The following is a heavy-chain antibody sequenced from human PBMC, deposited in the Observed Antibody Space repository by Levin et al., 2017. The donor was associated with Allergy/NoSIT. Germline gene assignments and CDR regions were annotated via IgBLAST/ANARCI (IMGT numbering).Heavy chain of an antibody. D-gene: IGHD3-16*01. Sequence: GGSLRLSCAASGFTFSSYEMNWVRQAPGKGLEWVAHISSGGSPITYADSVKGRFTISRDNAKNSLYLQLNSLRGEDTAIYYCAKEGGGSEGYFDFWGQGTLVTVSS. CDR1: GFTFSSYE. CDR3: AKEGGGSEGYFDF. J-gene: IGHJ4*02. V-gene: IGHV3-48*03. CDR2: ISSGGSPI.